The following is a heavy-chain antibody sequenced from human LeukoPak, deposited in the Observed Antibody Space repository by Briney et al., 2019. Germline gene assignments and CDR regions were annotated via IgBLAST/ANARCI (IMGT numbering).Heavy chain of an antibody. V-gene: IGHV4-34*01. Sequence: SETLSLTCAVYGGSFSGYYWSWIRQPPGKGLEWIGEINHSGSTTYNPSLKSRVTISVDTSKNQFSLKLSSVPAADTAVYYCARERVVVAATPGNYYYYGMDVWGQGTTVTVSS. J-gene: IGHJ6*02. CDR3: ARERVVVAATPGNYYYYGMDV. D-gene: IGHD2-15*01. CDR1: GGSFSGYY. CDR2: INHSGST.